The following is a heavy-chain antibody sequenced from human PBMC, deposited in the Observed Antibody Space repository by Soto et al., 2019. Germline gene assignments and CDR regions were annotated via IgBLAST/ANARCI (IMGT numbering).Heavy chain of an antibody. CDR3: ATTGIYGSGTYYGMDV. J-gene: IGHJ6*02. CDR2: IDYSGKT. CDR1: GYFISSGYY. V-gene: IGHV4-38-2*01. D-gene: IGHD3-10*01. Sequence: SETLSLTCCVSGYFISSGYYWGWVRQTPGKGLEWLGSIDYSGKTYKNPSLKSRVSASVDLSQNQFSLNLRSVTAADTAVYYCATTGIYGSGTYYGMDVWGQGTTVTVSS.